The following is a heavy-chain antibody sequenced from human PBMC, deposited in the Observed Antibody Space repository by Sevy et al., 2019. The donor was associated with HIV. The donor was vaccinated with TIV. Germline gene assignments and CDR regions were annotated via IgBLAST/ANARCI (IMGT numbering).Heavy chain of an antibody. Sequence: GGSLRLSCTASGFPFGSYEMNWVCHAPGKGLEWVSYISNSGSAKYYSDSVRGRFTISRDNAKNSLYLQMNSLRAEDTAVYYCARDLPPSATTVAHFDYWGRGTLVTVSS. CDR2: ISNSGSAK. J-gene: IGHJ4*02. V-gene: IGHV3-48*03. D-gene: IGHD4-17*01. CDR1: GFPFGSYE. CDR3: ARDLPPSATTVAHFDY.